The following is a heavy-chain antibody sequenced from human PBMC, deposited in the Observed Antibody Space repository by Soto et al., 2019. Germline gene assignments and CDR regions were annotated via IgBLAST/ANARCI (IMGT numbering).Heavy chain of an antibody. D-gene: IGHD3-10*01. CDR1: GFTFSSYA. J-gene: IGHJ4*02. Sequence: PGGSLRLSCAASGFTFSSYAMSWVRQAPGKGLEWVSAISGSGGSTYYADSVKGRFTISRDNSKNTLYLQMNSLRAEDTAVYYCAKDAQLLWFGELLSNDFDYWGQGTLVTVSS. CDR3: AKDAQLLWFGELLSNDFDY. CDR2: ISGSGGST. V-gene: IGHV3-23*01.